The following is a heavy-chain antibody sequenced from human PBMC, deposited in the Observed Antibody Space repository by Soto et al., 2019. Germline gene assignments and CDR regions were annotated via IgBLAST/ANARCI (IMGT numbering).Heavy chain of an antibody. J-gene: IGHJ4*02. D-gene: IGHD3-16*02. CDR2: ISAYNGNT. V-gene: IGHV1-18*01. CDR3: ARSIMITFGGVIVIGSFDY. Sequence: QVQLVQSGAEVKKPGASVKVSCKASGYTFTSYGIIWVRQAPGQGLEWMGWISAYNGNTNYAQKLQGRVTMTTDTSTSTAYMELRSLRSDDTAVYYCARSIMITFGGVIVIGSFDYWGQGTLVTVSS. CDR1: GYTFTSYG.